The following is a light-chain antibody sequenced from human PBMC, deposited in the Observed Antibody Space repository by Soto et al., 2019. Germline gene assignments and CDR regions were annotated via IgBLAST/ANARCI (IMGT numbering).Light chain of an antibody. J-gene: IGLJ2*01. CDR1: IGHSSYA. CDR2: LDSDGSH. V-gene: IGLV4-69*01. Sequence: QPVLTQSPSASASLGASVKLTCTLSIGHSSYAIAWHQQQPEKGPRYLMKLDSDGSHTQGDAIPDRFSGSSSGAERYLTSSSLQSEDEADYYCQTWGTGIHVVFGGGTTLTVL. CDR3: QTWGTGIHVV.